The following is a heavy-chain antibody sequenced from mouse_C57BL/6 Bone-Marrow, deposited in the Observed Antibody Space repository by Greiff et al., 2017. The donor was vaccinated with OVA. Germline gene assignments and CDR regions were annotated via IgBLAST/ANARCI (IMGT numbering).Heavy chain of an antibody. CDR1: GFTFSSYA. D-gene: IGHD2-5*01. CDR2: ISDGGSYT. J-gene: IGHJ4*01. Sequence: EVKLMESGGGLVKPGGSLKLSCAASGFTFSSYAMSWVRQTPEKRLEWVATISDGGSYTYYPDNVKGRFTISRDNAKNNLYLQMSHLKSEDTAMYYCARAYYSNLYAMDYCGQGTSVTVSS. V-gene: IGHV5-4*03. CDR3: ARAYYSNLYAMDY.